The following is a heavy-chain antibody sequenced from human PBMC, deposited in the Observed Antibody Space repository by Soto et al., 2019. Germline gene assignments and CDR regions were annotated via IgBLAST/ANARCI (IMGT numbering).Heavy chain of an antibody. CDR1: GYTFTSYG. V-gene: IGHV1-18*04. Sequence: QVQLVQSGAEVKKPGASVKVSCKASGYTFTSYGITWVRQAPGQGLEWMGWISAYDGDTNYARELRGRVTMTTETSTNTAFMELRSLRSDDTALYYCARDRPSSSGWEPTDYWGQGTLVTVSS. CDR3: ARDRPSSSGWEPTDY. CDR2: ISAYDGDT. D-gene: IGHD6-19*01. J-gene: IGHJ4*02.